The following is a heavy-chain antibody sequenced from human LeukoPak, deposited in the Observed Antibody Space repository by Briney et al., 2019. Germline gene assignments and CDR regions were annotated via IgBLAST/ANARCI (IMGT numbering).Heavy chain of an antibody. CDR2: IYYSGST. CDR1: VGSISSYY. J-gene: IGHJ4*02. D-gene: IGHD4-23*01. V-gene: IGHV4-59*01. Sequence: KPSETLSLTCTVSVGSISSYYWSWIRQPPGKGLEWIGYIYYSGSTNYNPSLKSRVTISVDTSKNQFSLKLSSVTAADTAVYYCARTLRWYPYYFDYWGQGTLVTVSS. CDR3: ARTLRWYPYYFDY.